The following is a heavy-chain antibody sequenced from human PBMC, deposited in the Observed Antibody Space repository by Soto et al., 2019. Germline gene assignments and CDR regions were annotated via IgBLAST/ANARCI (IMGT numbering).Heavy chain of an antibody. Sequence: ASVKVSGKASGYTFTSYYMHWVRQAPGQGLEWMGIINPSGGSTSYAQKFQGRVTMTRDTSTSTVYMELSSLRSEDTAVYYCAQQGTGVGIPFDYWGQGTLVTVSS. D-gene: IGHD6-13*01. CDR1: GYTFTSYY. V-gene: IGHV1-46*03. CDR3: AQQGTGVGIPFDY. J-gene: IGHJ4*02. CDR2: INPSGGST.